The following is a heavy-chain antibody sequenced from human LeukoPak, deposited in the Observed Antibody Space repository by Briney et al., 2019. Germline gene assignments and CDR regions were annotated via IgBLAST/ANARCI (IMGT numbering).Heavy chain of an antibody. Sequence: EASVKVSCKASGYTFTSYGISWVRQAPGQGLEWMGWINPNSGGTNYAQKFQGRVTMTRDTSISTAYMELSRLRSDDTAVYYCARTVVVVAANDYWGQGTLVTVSS. J-gene: IGHJ4*02. CDR3: ARTVVVVAANDY. CDR2: INPNSGGT. D-gene: IGHD2-15*01. CDR1: GYTFTSYG. V-gene: IGHV1-2*02.